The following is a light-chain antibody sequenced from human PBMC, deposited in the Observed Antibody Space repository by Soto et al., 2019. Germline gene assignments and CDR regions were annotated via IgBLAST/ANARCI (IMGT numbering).Light chain of an antibody. Sequence: EIVMTQSPATLSVSPGERATLSCRASQSVSSNLAWYQQKPGQAPRLLIYGASTRATGIPARFSGSGSGTEFTLTISSLQSEDFTVYCCQQYNNWPPITFGQGTRL. CDR2: GAS. J-gene: IGKJ5*01. CDR1: QSVSSN. V-gene: IGKV3-15*01. CDR3: QQYNNWPPIT.